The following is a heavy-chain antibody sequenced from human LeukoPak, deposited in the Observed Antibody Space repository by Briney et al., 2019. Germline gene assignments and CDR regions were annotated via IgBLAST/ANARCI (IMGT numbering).Heavy chain of an antibody. CDR1: GGSISSGDYY. D-gene: IGHD2-15*01. Sequence: SETLSLTCTVSGGSISSGDYYWSWLRQPPGKGLEWIGYIYYSGSTYYNPSLKSRVTISVDTSKNQFSLKLSSVTAADTAVYYCARERYCSGGSCYFFDYWGQGTLVTVSS. V-gene: IGHV4-30-4*01. J-gene: IGHJ4*02. CDR3: ARERYCSGGSCYFFDY. CDR2: IYYSGST.